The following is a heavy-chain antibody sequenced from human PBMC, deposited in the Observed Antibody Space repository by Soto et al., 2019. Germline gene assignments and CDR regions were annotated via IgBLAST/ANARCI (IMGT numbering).Heavy chain of an antibody. J-gene: IGHJ4*01. CDR3: ARKYNDFWSGAWVPGYFDY. CDR2: IDSSGTNT. V-gene: IGHV3-48*03. D-gene: IGHD3-3*01. CDR1: GFTFRSYE. Sequence: GGSLRLSCAVSGFTFRSYEMNWVRQAPGKGLEWVSYIDSSGTNTYYAASVKGRFTISRDNAKNSLYLQMSSLRGEDTAVYYCARKYNDFWSGAWVPGYFDYWGQGTLVTAPQ.